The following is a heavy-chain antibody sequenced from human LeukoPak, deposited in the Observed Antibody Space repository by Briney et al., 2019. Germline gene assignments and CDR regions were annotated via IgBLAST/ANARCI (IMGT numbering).Heavy chain of an antibody. V-gene: IGHV1-8*01. CDR1: GDIFTTYD. CDR2: MNPKSGDR. J-gene: IGHJ6*02. D-gene: IGHD2-15*01. Sequence: ASVKVSCKASGDIFTTYDVHWVRQASGQGLEWMGWMNPKSGDRGYAQKFQDRVAMIMNNSIRTAYMELRGLQPEDTAVYYCASGWYYHYFGTDVWGQGTTVIVSS. CDR3: ASGWYYHYFGTDV.